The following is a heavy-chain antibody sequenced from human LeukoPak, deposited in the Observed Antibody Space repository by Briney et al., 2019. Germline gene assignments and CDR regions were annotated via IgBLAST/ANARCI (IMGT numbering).Heavy chain of an antibody. CDR3: TRDTLSSTWYSPYFHH. D-gene: IGHD6-13*01. J-gene: IGHJ1*01. V-gene: IGHV4-59*12. CDR1: GGTIRNYY. Sequence: SETLSLTCTVSGGTIRNYYWSWIRQPPGEGLEWIGYTYSSGTTYNPSLRSRVSISVDTSKNQFSLKLSSVTAADTAVYYCTRDTLSSTWYSPYFHHWGQGTMVTVS. CDR2: TYSSGT.